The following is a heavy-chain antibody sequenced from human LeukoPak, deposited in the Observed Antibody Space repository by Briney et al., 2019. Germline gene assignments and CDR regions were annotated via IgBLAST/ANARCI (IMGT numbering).Heavy chain of an antibody. V-gene: IGHV1-8*03. CDR3: TRGWDL. Sequence: ASVKVSFKASGYRFTSSDINWVRQATGQGLEWMGWINPDSGDTGYAEKFQDRLTIAGDTSITTAYMELTNLKSEDTAVYYCTRGWDLWGQGTLVTVSS. J-gene: IGHJ5*02. CDR1: GYRFTSSD. CDR2: INPDSGDT.